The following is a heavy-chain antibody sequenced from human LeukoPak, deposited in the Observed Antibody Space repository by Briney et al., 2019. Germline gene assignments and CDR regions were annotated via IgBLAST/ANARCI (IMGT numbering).Heavy chain of an antibody. V-gene: IGHV1-46*01. CDR1: GYTFTSYG. Sequence: GASVKVSCKASGYTFTSYGISWVRQAPGQGLEWMGIINPSGGSTSYAQKFQGRVTMTRDTSTSTVYMELSSLRSEDTAVYYCARERRRDGYTHSSWEFDYWGQGTLVTVSS. CDR3: ARERRRDGYTHSSWEFDY. J-gene: IGHJ4*02. D-gene: IGHD5-24*01. CDR2: INPSGGST.